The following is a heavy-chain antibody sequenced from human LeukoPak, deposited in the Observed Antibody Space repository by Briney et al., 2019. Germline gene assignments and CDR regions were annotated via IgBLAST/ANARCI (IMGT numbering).Heavy chain of an antibody. CDR3: AREVNVLRFSEWFQRGNWFDP. V-gene: IGHV4-34*01. J-gene: IGHJ5*02. D-gene: IGHD3-3*01. CDR2: INHSGST. Sequence: PSETLTLTCAVYGGSFSGYYWSWIRQPPGKGLEWIGEINHSGSTNYNPSLKSRVTISVDTSKNQFSLKLSSVTAADTAVYYCAREVNVLRFSEWFQRGNWFDPWGQGTLVTVSS. CDR1: GGSFSGYY.